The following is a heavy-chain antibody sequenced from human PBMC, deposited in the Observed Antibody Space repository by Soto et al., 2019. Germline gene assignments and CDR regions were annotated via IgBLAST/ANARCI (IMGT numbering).Heavy chain of an antibody. J-gene: IGHJ6*02. D-gene: IGHD3-10*01. CDR2: ISSSGSTI. Sequence: QVQLVESGGGLVKPGGSLRLSCAASGLTFSDYYMSWIRQATGKGLEWVSYISSSGSTIFYADSGEGRFTIARDNAKNSLYLQMNILRAEDTAVYYCARGASMAYGMDVWGQGTKVIVSS. CDR3: ARGASMAYGMDV. V-gene: IGHV3-11*01. CDR1: GLTFSDYY.